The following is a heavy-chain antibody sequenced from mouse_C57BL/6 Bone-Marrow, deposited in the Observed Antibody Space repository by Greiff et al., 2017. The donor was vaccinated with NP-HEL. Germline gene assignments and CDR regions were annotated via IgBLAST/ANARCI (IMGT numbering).Heavy chain of an antibody. CDR2: IDPSDSYT. J-gene: IGHJ1*03. Sequence: QVQLQQPGAELVKPGASVKLSCKASGYTFTSYWMQWVKQRPGQGLEWIGEIDPSDSYTNYNQKFKGKATLTVDTSSSTAYMQLSSLTSEDSAVYYCARRGYYGSSYPWYFDVWGTGTTVTVSS. V-gene: IGHV1-50*01. CDR1: GYTFTSYW. CDR3: ARRGYYGSSYPWYFDV. D-gene: IGHD1-1*01.